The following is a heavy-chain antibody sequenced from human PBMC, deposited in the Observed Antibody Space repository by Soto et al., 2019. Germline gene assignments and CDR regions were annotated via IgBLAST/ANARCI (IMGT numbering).Heavy chain of an antibody. J-gene: IGHJ5*02. CDR2: MNPNSGNT. CDR3: ARGGGDCISTSCYGEGVNNWFDP. CDR1: GYTFTSYD. Sequence: QVQLVQSGAEVKKPGASVKVSCKASGYTFTSYDINWVRQATGQGLEWMGWMNPNSGNTGYAQKFQGRVTMTRNTSISTAYMELSSLRSEDTAVYYCARGGGDCISTSCYGEGVNNWFDPWGQGTLVTVSS. V-gene: IGHV1-8*01. D-gene: IGHD2-2*01.